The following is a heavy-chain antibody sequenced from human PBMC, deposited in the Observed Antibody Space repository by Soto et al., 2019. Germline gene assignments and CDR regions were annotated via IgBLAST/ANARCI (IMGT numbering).Heavy chain of an antibody. D-gene: IGHD3-3*01. V-gene: IGHV3-23*01. CDR2: VDGSGGDT. J-gene: IGHJ4*02. Sequence: GGSLRLSCAASGFTFSSHAMGWLRQTPGTGPEWVAFVDGSGGDTFYADSVKGRFIISRDNSDNSLYLHMNSLRAEDTAVYYCVKPYDDFWSGYYLFDYWGQGTLVTVSS. CDR3: VKPYDDFWSGYYLFDY. CDR1: GFTFSSHA.